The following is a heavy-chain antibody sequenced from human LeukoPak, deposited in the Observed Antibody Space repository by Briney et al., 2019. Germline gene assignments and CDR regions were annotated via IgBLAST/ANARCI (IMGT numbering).Heavy chain of an antibody. Sequence: SETLSLTCPVSGGSMSSGGYYWTWIRQHPGKGLEWIGYIYYRGSTYYNPSLKSRVTISVDTSNNQYSLKLSSVTAAGTAVYYCARFDLVVAADDAFDIWGQGTMVTVSS. J-gene: IGHJ3*02. CDR2: IYYRGST. CDR1: GGSMSSGGYY. V-gene: IGHV4-31*03. D-gene: IGHD2-15*01. CDR3: ARFDLVVAADDAFDI.